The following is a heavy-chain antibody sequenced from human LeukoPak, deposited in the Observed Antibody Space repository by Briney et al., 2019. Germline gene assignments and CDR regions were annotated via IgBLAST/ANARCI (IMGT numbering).Heavy chain of an antibody. CDR1: GGTFSSYG. CDR3: AGITGYYYDSSGYYAFDI. J-gene: IGHJ3*02. Sequence: ASVKVSCKASGGTFSSYGISWVRQAPGQGLEWMGGIIPIFGTANYAQKFQGRVTITADKSTSTAYMELSSLRSEDTAVYYCAGITGYYYDSSGYYAFDIWGQGTMVTVSS. V-gene: IGHV1-69*06. CDR2: IIPIFGTA. D-gene: IGHD3-22*01.